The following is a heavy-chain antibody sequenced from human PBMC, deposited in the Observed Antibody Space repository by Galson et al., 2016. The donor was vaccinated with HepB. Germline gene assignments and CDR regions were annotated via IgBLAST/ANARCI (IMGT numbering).Heavy chain of an antibody. Sequence: SLRLSCAASGFIFSDYSMHWVRQAPGKGLVWVSRITGDGSHTDYADSVRGRFTISRDNAKSTLYLQMNSLRAEDTALYYCVRDLYGRDDFWGQGTLVTVSS. CDR2: ITGDGSHT. CDR1: GFIFSDYS. D-gene: IGHD2/OR15-2a*01. V-gene: IGHV3-74*01. J-gene: IGHJ4*02. CDR3: VRDLYGRDDF.